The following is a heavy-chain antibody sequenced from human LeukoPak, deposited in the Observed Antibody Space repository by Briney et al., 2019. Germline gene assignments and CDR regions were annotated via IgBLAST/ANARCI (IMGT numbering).Heavy chain of an antibody. CDR3: AKAVWSTVTTLVDC. CDR2: ISWNSGSM. CDR1: GFTFDDYA. J-gene: IGHJ4*02. Sequence: PGGSLRLSCAASGFTFDDYAMHWVRQAPGKGLEWVSGISWNSGSMGYADSVKGRFTISRDNAKNSLYLQMNSLRAEDTALYYCAKAVWSTVTTLVDCWGQGTLVTVSS. D-gene: IGHD4-17*01. V-gene: IGHV3-9*01.